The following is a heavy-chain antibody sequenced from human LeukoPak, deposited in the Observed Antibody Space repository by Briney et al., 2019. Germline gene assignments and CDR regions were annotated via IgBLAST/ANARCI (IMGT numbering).Heavy chain of an antibody. Sequence: ASVKVSCKASGGTFSSYAISWVRQAPGQGLEWMGGITPIFGTANNAQEFQGRVTITADESTSTAYMELSNLRSEDTAVYYCARYDATVTRGFDYWGQGTLVTVSS. CDR1: GGTFSSYA. J-gene: IGHJ4*02. D-gene: IGHD4-17*01. CDR3: ARYDATVTRGFDY. V-gene: IGHV1-69*13. CDR2: ITPIFGTA.